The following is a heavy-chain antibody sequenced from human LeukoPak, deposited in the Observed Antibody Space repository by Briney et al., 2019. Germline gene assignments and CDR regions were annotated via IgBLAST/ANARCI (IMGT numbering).Heavy chain of an antibody. Sequence: AGGSLRLSCAASGFTFSSYSMNWVRQAPGKGLEWVSSISSSSSYIYYADSVKGRFTISRDNAKNSLYLQMNSLRAEDTAVYYCARDIDLDIVVVVAATALDYWGQGTLVTVSS. CDR1: GFTFSSYS. CDR3: ARDIDLDIVVVVAATALDY. D-gene: IGHD2-15*01. CDR2: ISSSSSYI. V-gene: IGHV3-21*01. J-gene: IGHJ4*02.